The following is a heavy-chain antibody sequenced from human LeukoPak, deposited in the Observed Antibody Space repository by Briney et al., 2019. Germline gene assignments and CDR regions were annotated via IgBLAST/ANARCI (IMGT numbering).Heavy chain of an antibody. Sequence: SETLSLTCAVYGGSFSGYYWSWIRRPPGKGLEWIGEINHSGSTNYNPSLKSRVAISVDTSKNQFSLKLSSVTAADTAVYYCARGRNALLWFGELFKKNWFDPWGQGTLVTVSS. J-gene: IGHJ5*02. CDR3: ARGRNALLWFGELFKKNWFDP. D-gene: IGHD3-10*01. V-gene: IGHV4-34*01. CDR1: GGSFSGYY. CDR2: INHSGST.